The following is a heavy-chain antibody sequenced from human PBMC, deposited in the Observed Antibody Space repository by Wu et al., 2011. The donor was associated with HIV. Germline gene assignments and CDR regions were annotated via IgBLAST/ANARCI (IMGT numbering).Heavy chain of an antibody. V-gene: IGHV1-2*02. J-gene: IGHJ4*02. D-gene: IGHD3-10*01. Sequence: KKPGASVKVSCKSSGNTFSGYYMHWLRQAPGQGLEWMGWLNPNTGGTNYAQRFQGRVTMTRDASIRTDYMELSSLRSEDTAVYYCALRTRAGSGSDYWGQGTLVTVSS. CDR2: LNPNTGGT. CDR3: ALRTRAGSGSDY. CDR1: GNTFSGYY.